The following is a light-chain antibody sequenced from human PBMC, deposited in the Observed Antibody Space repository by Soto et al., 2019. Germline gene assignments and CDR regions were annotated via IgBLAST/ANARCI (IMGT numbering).Light chain of an antibody. Sequence: QSALTQPASVSGSPGQSITISCTGTRDDIGDYNYVSWYQQYPGKAPNLIIFEVSNRPSGVSDRFSGSKSGNTASLTISGVQTEDEATYFCSSYTSSVTLVFGGGTKVTVL. J-gene: IGLJ3*02. V-gene: IGLV2-14*01. CDR1: RDDIGDYNY. CDR2: EVS. CDR3: SSYTSSVTLV.